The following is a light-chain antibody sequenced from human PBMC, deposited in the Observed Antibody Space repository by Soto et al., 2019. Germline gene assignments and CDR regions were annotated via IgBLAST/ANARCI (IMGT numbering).Light chain of an antibody. CDR1: ASNIENKY. CDR2: DDK. Sequence: QSVLTQPPSVSAAAGQTVTISCSGSASNIENKYVSWYQVVPGAAPKLLIYDDKKRPSGIPDRFSGSKSGMSATLVITGLQAGDEAEYYCGSWDTSLIGVIFGGGTKLTVL. CDR3: GSWDTSLIGVI. V-gene: IGLV1-51*01. J-gene: IGLJ2*01.